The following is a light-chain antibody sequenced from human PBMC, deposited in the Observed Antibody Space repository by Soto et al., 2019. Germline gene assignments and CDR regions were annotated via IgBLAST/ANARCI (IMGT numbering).Light chain of an antibody. CDR1: QGIRNY. Sequence: DIQMTQSPSSLSASVGDRVTITCRASQGIRNYLAWYQQKPGKVPKLLIYAASTLQSGVPSRFSGSGSGTDFTLTISSLQPEDVATYYCQKYNSAPRITFGGGTKVDIK. CDR3: QKYNSAPRIT. CDR2: AAS. J-gene: IGKJ4*01. V-gene: IGKV1-27*01.